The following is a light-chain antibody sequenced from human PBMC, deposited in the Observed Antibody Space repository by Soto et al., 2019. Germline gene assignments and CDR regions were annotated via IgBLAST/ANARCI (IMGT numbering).Light chain of an antibody. CDR3: QQYDNWPRT. J-gene: IGKJ1*01. CDR2: GSS. CDR1: QSVTSN. V-gene: IGKV3-15*01. Sequence: EIVMTQSPATLSVSPGERVTLSCMASQSVTSNLAWYQQKPGQAPRLLFYGSSTKATGIPARFSGSGSGTEFTLTISSLQSEDFAVYYCQQYDNWPRTFGQGTKVDIK.